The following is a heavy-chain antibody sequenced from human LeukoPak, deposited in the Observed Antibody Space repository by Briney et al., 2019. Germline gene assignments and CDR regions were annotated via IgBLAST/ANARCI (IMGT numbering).Heavy chain of an antibody. CDR3: ARGLGRLNFDP. CDR1: GGSFSGYY. D-gene: IGHD7-27*01. V-gene: IGHV4-59*10. CDR2: IYTSGST. J-gene: IGHJ5*02. Sequence: PSETLSLTCAVYGGSFSGYYWSWIRQPAGKGLEWIGRIYTSGSTNYNPSLKSRVTMSVDTSKNQFSLKLSSVTAADTAVYYCARGLGRLNFDPWGQGTLVTVSS.